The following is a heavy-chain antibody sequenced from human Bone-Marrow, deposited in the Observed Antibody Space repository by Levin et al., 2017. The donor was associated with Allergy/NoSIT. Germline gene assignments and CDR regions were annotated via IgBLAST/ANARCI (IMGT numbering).Heavy chain of an antibody. CDR2: IYYSGST. J-gene: IGHJ6*02. CDR3: ARDGGYDGGAMDV. D-gene: IGHD5-12*01. V-gene: IGHV4-59*01. Sequence: SETLSLTCTVSGGSISSYYWSWIRQPPGKGLEWIGYIYYSGSTNYNPSLKSRVTISVDTSKNQFSLKLSSVTAADTAVYYCARDGGYDGGAMDVWGQGTTVTVSS. CDR1: GGSISSYY.